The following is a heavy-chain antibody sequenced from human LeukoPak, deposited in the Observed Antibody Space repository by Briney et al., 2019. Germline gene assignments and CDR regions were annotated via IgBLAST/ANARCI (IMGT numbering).Heavy chain of an antibody. D-gene: IGHD6-19*01. CDR3: ARADSSGWYFSGWFDP. CDR2: IYYSGST. CDR1: GGSISSYY. V-gene: IGHV4-59*01. J-gene: IGHJ5*02. Sequence: KPSETLSLTCTVSGGSISSYYWSWIRQPPGKGLEWIGYIYYSGSTNYKPSLKSRVTISVDTSKNQFSLKLSSVTAADTAVYYCARADSSGWYFSGWFDPWGQGTLVTVSS.